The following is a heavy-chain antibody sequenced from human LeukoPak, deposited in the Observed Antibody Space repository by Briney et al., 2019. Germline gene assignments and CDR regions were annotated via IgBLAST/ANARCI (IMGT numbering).Heavy chain of an antibody. J-gene: IGHJ5*02. CDR2: INPNSGGT. D-gene: IGHD3-10*01. CDR3: ARGLTMVRGRGWFDP. CDR1: GYTFTGYY. V-gene: IGHV1-2*02. Sequence: ASVKVSCKASGYTFTGYYMHWVRQAPGQGLEWMGWINPNSGGTNYAQKFQGRVTMTRDTSISTAYMELSRLRSDDTAVYYCARGLTMVRGRGWFDPWGQGTLVTVSS.